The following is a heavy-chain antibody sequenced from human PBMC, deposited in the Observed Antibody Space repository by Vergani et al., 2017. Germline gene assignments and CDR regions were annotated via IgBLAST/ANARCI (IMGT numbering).Heavy chain of an antibody. J-gene: IGHJ6*02. CDR2: IKSTFDRGTT. Sequence: EVQLVESGGGIVKPGGSLRLSCVASGFSFRNAWMNWVRRTPGKGLEWVGRIKSTFDRGTTVYAEAVKGRFSISRDDTKNTLFLQMNGLKTEDIGVYYCTTDPRYCGDGSCYWLRDHHYYGMDVWGQGTTVTVSS. CDR3: TTDPRYCGDGSCYWLRDHHYYGMDV. CDR1: GFSFRNAW. D-gene: IGHD2-21*01. V-gene: IGHV3-15*01.